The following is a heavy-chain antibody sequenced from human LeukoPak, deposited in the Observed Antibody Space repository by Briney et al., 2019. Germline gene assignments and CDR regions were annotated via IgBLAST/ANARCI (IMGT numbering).Heavy chain of an antibody. J-gene: IGHJ4*02. CDR2: ISGSRTYI. Sequence: GGSLRLSCVASGFNFSTYSMNWVRQAPGKGLEWVSSISGSRTYIFYADSVKGRFTISRDNAKNSLYLQMNSLRAEDTAVYYCAREAYSSGRRYFDYWGQGTLVTVSS. D-gene: IGHD6-19*01. V-gene: IGHV3-21*01. CDR1: GFNFSTYS. CDR3: AREAYSSGRRYFDY.